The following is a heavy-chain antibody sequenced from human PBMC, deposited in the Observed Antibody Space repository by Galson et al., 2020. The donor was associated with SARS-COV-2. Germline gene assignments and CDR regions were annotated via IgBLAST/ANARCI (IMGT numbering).Heavy chain of an antibody. CDR3: ARGHDILTGYYFDS. D-gene: IGHD3-9*01. Sequence: SETLSLTCAVSGGSVTSSNWWSWVRRPPGKGLEWIGDIFHTGSTNYNPSLKSRLTFSVDKSKNQVSLNLSSVTAADTAVYYCARGHDILTGYYFDSWGQGTLVTVSS. J-gene: IGHJ4*02. CDR2: IFHTGST. V-gene: IGHV4-4*02. CDR1: GGSVTSSNW.